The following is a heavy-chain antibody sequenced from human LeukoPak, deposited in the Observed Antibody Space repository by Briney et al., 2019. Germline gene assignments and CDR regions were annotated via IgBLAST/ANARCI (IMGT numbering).Heavy chain of an antibody. CDR1: GYTFNRYG. CDR3: ARDGGYRGDY. Sequence: ASVKVSCEASGYTFNRYGVSWVRQAPGQGLEWMGWISAYDGNTHYPQKLQGRVTMTTDTSTSTAYMELRSLRSDDTAVYYCARDGGYRGDYWGQGTLVTVSS. CDR2: ISAYDGNT. V-gene: IGHV1-18*01. D-gene: IGHD5-18*01. J-gene: IGHJ4*02.